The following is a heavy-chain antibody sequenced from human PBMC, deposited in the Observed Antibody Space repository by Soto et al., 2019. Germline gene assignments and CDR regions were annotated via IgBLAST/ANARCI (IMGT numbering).Heavy chain of an antibody. Sequence: QVQLQESGPGLVKPSETLSLTCTVSGGSISTYYWSWIRQPPGKGLEWIGYIYYSGSTNYNPSLKSRVTISVATSKNQFSLKLSSVTAADTAVYYFARKYCSGGSCYENWFDPWGQGTLVTVSS. CDR1: GGSISTYY. CDR3: ARKYCSGGSCYENWFDP. V-gene: IGHV4-59*08. J-gene: IGHJ5*02. D-gene: IGHD2-15*01. CDR2: IYYSGST.